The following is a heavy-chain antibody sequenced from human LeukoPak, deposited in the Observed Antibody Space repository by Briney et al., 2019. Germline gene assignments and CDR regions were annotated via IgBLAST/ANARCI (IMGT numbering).Heavy chain of an antibody. V-gene: IGHV3-15*01. CDR3: TTDHHLLWFRELGSTFYGDY. CDR2: IKSKTDGGTT. Sequence: PGGSLRLSCAASGFTFSNAWMNWVRQAPGKGLEWVGRIKSKTDGGTTDYAAPVEGRFTISRDDSKNTLYLQMNSLKTEDTAVYYCTTDHHLLWFRELGSTFYGDYWGQGTLVSVSS. CDR1: GFTFSNAW. J-gene: IGHJ4*02. D-gene: IGHD3-10*01.